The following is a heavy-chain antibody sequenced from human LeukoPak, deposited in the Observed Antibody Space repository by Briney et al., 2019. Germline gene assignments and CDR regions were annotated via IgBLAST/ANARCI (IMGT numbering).Heavy chain of an antibody. J-gene: IGHJ4*02. CDR1: GGSLSSTTSY. Sequence: SGTLSLTCTLSGGSLSSTTSYWGWIRQPPGKGLEWIGSIHYSGSTYYHPSLRGRLTISVDTPKNQYSLRLRSVTAADTAVYYGALRDHYGGDPVLDYWGQGTLVTVSS. D-gene: IGHD2-21*01. CDR3: ALRDHYGGDPVLDY. V-gene: IGHV4-39*01. CDR2: IHYSGST.